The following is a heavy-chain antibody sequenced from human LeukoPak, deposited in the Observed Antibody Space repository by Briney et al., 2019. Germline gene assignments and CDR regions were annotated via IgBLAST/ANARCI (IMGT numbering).Heavy chain of an antibody. CDR3: ARNHYDFWSGYYEREGYYYYMDV. V-gene: IGHV3-74*01. CDR2: INTDGSST. CDR1: GFTFSSYA. Sequence: GGSLRLSCAASGFTFSSYAMSWVRQAPGKGLVWVSRINTDGSSTSYADSVKGRFTISRDNAKNTLYLQMNSLRAEDTAVYYCARNHYDFWSGYYEREGYYYYMDVWGKGTTVTVSS. D-gene: IGHD3-3*01. J-gene: IGHJ6*03.